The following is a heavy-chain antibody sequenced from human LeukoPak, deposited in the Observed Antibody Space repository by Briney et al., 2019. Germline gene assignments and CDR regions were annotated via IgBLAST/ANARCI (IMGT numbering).Heavy chain of an antibody. CDR3: AREVSVTLYYYYYYMDV. Sequence: SVKVSCKASGGTFSSYAISWVRQAPGQGLEWMGRIIPIFGTANYAQKFQGSVTITTDESTSTAYMELSSLRSEDTAVYYCAREVSVTLYYYYYYMDVWGKGTTVTVSS. D-gene: IGHD4-11*01. J-gene: IGHJ6*03. CDR1: GGTFSSYA. V-gene: IGHV1-69*05. CDR2: IIPIFGTA.